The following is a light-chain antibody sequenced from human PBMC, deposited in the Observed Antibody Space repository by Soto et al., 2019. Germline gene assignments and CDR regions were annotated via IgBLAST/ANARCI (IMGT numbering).Light chain of an antibody. V-gene: IGKV3-20*01. Sequence: EIVLSQSPGTLSLSPGERATHSCRASQSVGSSNLAWFQQKPGQAPRLLIYGASSRATGIPDRFSGSGSGTDFTLTISRLEPEDFAVYYCQQYDISRWTFGQGTKVDIK. CDR1: QSVGSSN. CDR2: GAS. CDR3: QQYDISRWT. J-gene: IGKJ1*01.